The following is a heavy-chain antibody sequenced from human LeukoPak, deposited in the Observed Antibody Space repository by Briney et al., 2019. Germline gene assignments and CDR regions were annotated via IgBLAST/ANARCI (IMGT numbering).Heavy chain of an antibody. Sequence: GGSLRLSCAASGFTFRSYAMSWVRQAPGKGLEWVAVISYDGTDKYYADSVKGRFTITRDNSKNTLYVQMNSLRAEDTAVYYCARGSFGAGVGATMDDACDIWGQGTMVTVSS. V-gene: IGHV3-30*04. CDR3: ARGSFGAGVGATMDDACDI. CDR1: GFTFRSYA. CDR2: ISYDGTDK. J-gene: IGHJ3*02. D-gene: IGHD1-26*01.